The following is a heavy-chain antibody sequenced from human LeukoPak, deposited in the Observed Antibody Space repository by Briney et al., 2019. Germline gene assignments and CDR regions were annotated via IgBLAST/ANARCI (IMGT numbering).Heavy chain of an antibody. D-gene: IGHD3-10*01. CDR3: ARSPTAITMVRGVIITGYYYMDV. V-gene: IGHV1-69*01. CDR1: GGTFSSYA. CDR2: IIPIFGTA. Sequence: GSSVKVSCKASGGTFSSYAISWVRQAPGQGLEWMGGIIPIFGTANYAQKFQGRVTITADESTSAAYMELSSLRSEDTAVYYCARSPTAITMVRGVIITGYYYMDVWGKGTTVTVSS. J-gene: IGHJ6*03.